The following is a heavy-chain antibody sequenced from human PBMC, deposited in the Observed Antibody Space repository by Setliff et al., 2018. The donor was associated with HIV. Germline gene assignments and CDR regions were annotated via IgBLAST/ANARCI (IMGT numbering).Heavy chain of an antibody. J-gene: IGHJ6*03. V-gene: IGHV4-39*01. CDR2: IYYSGST. CDR3: ARHGGSGYYPYYYYYYMDV. CDR1: GGSIYSSSYY. D-gene: IGHD3-22*01. Sequence: PSETLSLTCTVSGGSIYSSSYYWGWIRKPPGKGLEGIGSIYYSGSTYYDPFLTSRVTISVDTSKNHFSLKLSSVTAADTAVYYCARHGGSGYYPYYYYYYMDVWGTGTTVTVSS.